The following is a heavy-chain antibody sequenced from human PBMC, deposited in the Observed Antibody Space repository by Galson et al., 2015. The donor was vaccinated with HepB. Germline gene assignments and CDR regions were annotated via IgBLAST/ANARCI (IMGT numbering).Heavy chain of an antibody. D-gene: IGHD3-16*01. CDR1: GFILSSDD. Sequence: SLRLSCAASGFILSSDDMHWVRQATGKSLEWVSSITPAGDPYYAGSVKGRFTISRENAKNSLYLQMNNLRVGDTAVYYCARDGEGGGGLDVWGQGPRSASP. J-gene: IGHJ6*02. CDR3: ARDGEGGGGLDV. CDR2: ITPAGDP. V-gene: IGHV3-13*05.